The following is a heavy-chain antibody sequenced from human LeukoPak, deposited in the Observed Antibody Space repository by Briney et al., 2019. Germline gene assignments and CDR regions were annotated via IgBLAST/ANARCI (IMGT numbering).Heavy chain of an antibody. CDR2: IYHSGST. J-gene: IGHJ4*02. CDR3: ARIQLGNRGDYFDY. Sequence: PSETLSLTCAVSGYSISSGYYWGWIRQPPGKGLEWIRSIYHSGSTYYNPSLKSRVTISVDTSKNQFSLKLSSVTAADTAVYYCARIQLGNRGDYFDYWGQGTLVTVSS. D-gene: IGHD1-1*01. CDR1: GYSISSGYY. V-gene: IGHV4-38-2*01.